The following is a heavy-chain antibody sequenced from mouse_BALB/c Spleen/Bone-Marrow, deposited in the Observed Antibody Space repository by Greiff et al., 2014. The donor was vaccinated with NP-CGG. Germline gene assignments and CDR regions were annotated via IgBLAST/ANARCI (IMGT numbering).Heavy chain of an antibody. CDR3: TLCCYDMDY. D-gene: IGHD6-5*01. V-gene: IGHV1S16*01. Sequence: VQLQQSGAELVKPGASVKLSCKASGYTFTSYYMYWVKQRPGQGLEWIGEINPSNGGTNFNEKFKSKATLTVDKSSSTAYMQLSSLTSEDSAVYYCTLCCYDMDYWGQGTSVTVSS. CDR2: INPSNGGT. CDR1: GYTFTSYY. J-gene: IGHJ4*01.